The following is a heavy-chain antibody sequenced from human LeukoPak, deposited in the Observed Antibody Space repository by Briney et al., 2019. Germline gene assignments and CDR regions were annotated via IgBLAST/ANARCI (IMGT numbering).Heavy chain of an antibody. CDR2: IYHSGST. V-gene: IGHV4-30-2*01. J-gene: IGHJ4*02. CDR3: ARMINYDSSGRGY. D-gene: IGHD3-22*01. Sequence: PSQTLSLTCTVSGGSISSGGYYWSWIRQPPGKGLEWIGYIYHSGSTYYNPSLKSRVTISVDRSKNQFSLKLSSVTAADTAVYYCARMINYDSSGRGYWGQGTLVTVSS. CDR1: GGSISSGGYY.